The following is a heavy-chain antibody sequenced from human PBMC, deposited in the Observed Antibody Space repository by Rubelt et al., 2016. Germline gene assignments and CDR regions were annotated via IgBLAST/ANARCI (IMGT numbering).Heavy chain of an antibody. CDR3: AKDPVIFGVITDMDV. J-gene: IGHJ6*03. V-gene: IGHV3-7*01. D-gene: IGHD3-3*01. Sequence: EVQMVESGGALVQPGGSLRLSCAASGFTFSSYWNSWVHPAPGQGLEWEANIKQDGSAKYYVDSVKGRFTISRDNSKNTLYLQMNSLRAEDTAVDYCAKDPVIFGVITDMDVWGKGTTVTVSS. CDR2: IKQDGSAK. CDR1: GFTFSSYW.